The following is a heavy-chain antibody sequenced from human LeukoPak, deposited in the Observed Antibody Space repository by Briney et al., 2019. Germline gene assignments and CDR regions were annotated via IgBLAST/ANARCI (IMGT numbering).Heavy chain of an antibody. CDR3: ARLEMATIDY. D-gene: IGHD5-24*01. V-gene: IGHV4-34*01. CDR2: INHSGST. J-gene: IGHJ4*02. Sequence: SETLSLTCTVSGGSISSYYWSWIRQPPGKGLEWIGEINHSGSTNYNPSLKSRVTISVDTSKNQFSLKLSSVTAVDTAVYYCARLEMATIDYWGQGTLVTVSS. CDR1: GGSISSYY.